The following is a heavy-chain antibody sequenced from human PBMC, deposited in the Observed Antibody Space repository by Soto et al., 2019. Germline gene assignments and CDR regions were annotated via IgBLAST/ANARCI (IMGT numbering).Heavy chain of an antibody. CDR3: ARVPSYYYDPLLLLHGMDV. D-gene: IGHD3-22*01. Sequence: QVQLVESGGGVVQPGRSLRLSCAASGFTFSSYGMHWVRQAPGKGLEWVAVISYDGSNKYYADSVKGRFTISRDNSKNTLYLQMNSLRAEDTAVYYCARVPSYYYDPLLLLHGMDVWGQGTTVTVSS. CDR1: GFTFSSYG. CDR2: ISYDGSNK. V-gene: IGHV3-30*03. J-gene: IGHJ6*02.